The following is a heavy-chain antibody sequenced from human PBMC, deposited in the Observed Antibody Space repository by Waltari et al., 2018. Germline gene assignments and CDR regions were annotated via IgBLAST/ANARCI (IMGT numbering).Heavy chain of an antibody. CDR2: INQSGST. CDR1: GGSFSGYY. CDR3: ARRGYCSSTSCYTWGSWFDP. Sequence: QVQLQQWGAGLLKPSETLSLTCAVYGGSFSGYYWSWIRQPPGKGLEWIGEINQSGSTNYNPSLKSRVTISVDTSKNQFSLKLSSVTAADTAVYYCARRGYCSSTSCYTWGSWFDPWGQGTLVTVSS. J-gene: IGHJ5*02. D-gene: IGHD2-2*02. V-gene: IGHV4-34*01.